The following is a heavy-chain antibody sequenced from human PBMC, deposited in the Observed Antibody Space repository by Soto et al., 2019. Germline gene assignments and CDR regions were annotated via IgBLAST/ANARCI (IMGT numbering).Heavy chain of an antibody. CDR2: IYYTGST. V-gene: IGHV4-59*08. Sequence: PSETLSLTCTVSGDSISSYFWTWIRQSPGKGLEWIGYIYYTGSTDYNASLKSRVTMSVDTSKNEFSLKLSSVTAADTAVYYCARRARGSSSFYYYYYMDVWGKGTTVTVSS. CDR1: GDSISSYF. D-gene: IGHD6-6*01. CDR3: ARRARGSSSFYYYYYMDV. J-gene: IGHJ6*03.